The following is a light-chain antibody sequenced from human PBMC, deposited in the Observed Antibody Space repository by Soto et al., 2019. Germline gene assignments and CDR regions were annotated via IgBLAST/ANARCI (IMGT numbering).Light chain of an antibody. CDR3: ETWDSNTRV. J-gene: IGLJ2*01. V-gene: IGLV4-60*02. CDR2: FEGSGSY. Sequence: QLVLTQSSSASASLGSSVKLTCTLSSGHSSYIIAWHHQQPGKAPRYLMKFEGSGSYNKGSGVPDRFSGSSSGADRYLTISNLQFEDEANYYCETWDSNTRVFGGGTKLTVL. CDR1: SGHSSYI.